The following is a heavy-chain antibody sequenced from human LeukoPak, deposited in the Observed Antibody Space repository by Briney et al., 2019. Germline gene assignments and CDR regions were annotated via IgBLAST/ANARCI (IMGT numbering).Heavy chain of an antibody. CDR3: ARVYCSSTSCYIGYFDY. Sequence: KPSETLSLTCTVSGGSISSYYWSWIRQPPGKGLEWIGYIYYSGRTNYNPSLKSRVTISVDTSKNQFSLKLSSVTAADTAVYYCARVYCSSTSCYIGYFDYWGQGTLVTVSS. CDR2: IYYSGRT. D-gene: IGHD2-2*02. V-gene: IGHV4-59*01. J-gene: IGHJ4*02. CDR1: GGSISSYY.